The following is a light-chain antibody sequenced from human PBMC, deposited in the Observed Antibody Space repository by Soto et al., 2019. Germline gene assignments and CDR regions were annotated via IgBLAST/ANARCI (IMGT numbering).Light chain of an antibody. J-gene: IGKJ5*01. CDR3: QQRSNWPPIT. CDR1: QTVSSSS. CDR2: GAS. V-gene: IGKV3D-20*02. Sequence: EIVLTQSPGTLSLSPGERATLSCRASQTVSSSSLAWYQQKPGQAPRLLIFGASTRAAGFPDRFSGSGSGTDFTLTISRLEPEDFAVYYCQQRSNWPPITFGQGTRLEIK.